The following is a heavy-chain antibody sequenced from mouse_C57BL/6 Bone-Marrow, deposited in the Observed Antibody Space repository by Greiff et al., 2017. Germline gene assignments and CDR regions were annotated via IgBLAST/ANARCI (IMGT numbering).Heavy chain of an antibody. CDR2: IDPETGGT. V-gene: IGHV1-15*01. D-gene: IGHD2-5*01. CDR3: TREGVLYYSNYGAMDY. CDR1: GYTFTDYE. J-gene: IGHJ4*01. Sequence: VQLQQSGAELVRPGASVTLSCKASGYTFTDYEMHWVKQTPVHGLEWIGAIDPETGGTAYNQKFKGKAKLTADKSSSTAYMELRSLPSEDSAVYYCTREGVLYYSNYGAMDYWGQGTSVTVSS.